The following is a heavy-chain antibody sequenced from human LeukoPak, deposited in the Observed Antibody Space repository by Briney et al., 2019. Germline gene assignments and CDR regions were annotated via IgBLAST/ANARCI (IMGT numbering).Heavy chain of an antibody. Sequence: PGGSLRLSCAASGFTFSSYEMNWVRQAPGKGLEWVSYISTSGRTIYYADSVKGRLTISGDNAKNSLYLQMNSLRAEDAAVYYCARGYFLGFDYWGQGTLVTVSS. J-gene: IGHJ4*02. V-gene: IGHV3-48*03. D-gene: IGHD2/OR15-2a*01. CDR3: ARGYFLGFDY. CDR2: ISTSGRTI. CDR1: GFTFSSYE.